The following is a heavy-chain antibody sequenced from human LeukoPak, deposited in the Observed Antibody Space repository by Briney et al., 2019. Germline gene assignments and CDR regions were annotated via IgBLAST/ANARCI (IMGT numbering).Heavy chain of an antibody. Sequence: NPGGSLRLSCAASGFSFSTYSMNWVRQAPGKGLEWVSSISSSSSYIYYGDSVRGRFTISRDNSKNTLYLQMNSLRAEDTAVYYCAKDLMGYWGQGTLVTVSS. CDR1: GFSFSTYS. V-gene: IGHV3-21*04. J-gene: IGHJ4*02. D-gene: IGHD2-8*01. CDR3: AKDLMGY. CDR2: ISSSSSYI.